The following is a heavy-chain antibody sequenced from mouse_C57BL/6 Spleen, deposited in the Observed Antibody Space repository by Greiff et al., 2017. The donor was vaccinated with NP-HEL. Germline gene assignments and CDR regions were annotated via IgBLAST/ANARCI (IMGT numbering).Heavy chain of an antibody. D-gene: IGHD1-1*01. CDR2: ISYDGSN. J-gene: IGHJ1*03. Sequence: EVKVEESGPGLVKPSQSLSLTCSVTGYSITSGYYWNWIRQFPGNKLEWMGYISYDGSNNYNPSLKNRISITRDTSKNQFFLKLNSVTTEDTATYYCARGGYGSGYFDVWGTGTTVTVSS. CDR1: GYSITSGYY. CDR3: ARGGYGSGYFDV. V-gene: IGHV3-6*01.